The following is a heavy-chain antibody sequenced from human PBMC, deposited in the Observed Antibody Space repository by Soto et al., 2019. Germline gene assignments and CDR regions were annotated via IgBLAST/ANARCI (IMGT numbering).Heavy chain of an antibody. CDR1: GGSISSGDYY. Sequence: QVQLQESGPGLVKPSQTLSLTCTVSGGSISSGDYYWSWIRQPPGKGLEWIGYIYYSGSTYYNPSLKSLVTISVDTSKNQFSLKLSSVTAADTAVYYCARGGFTMTPKEGNWFDPWGQGTLVTVSS. CDR2: IYYSGST. J-gene: IGHJ5*02. D-gene: IGHD3-22*01. V-gene: IGHV4-30-4*01. CDR3: ARGGFTMTPKEGNWFDP.